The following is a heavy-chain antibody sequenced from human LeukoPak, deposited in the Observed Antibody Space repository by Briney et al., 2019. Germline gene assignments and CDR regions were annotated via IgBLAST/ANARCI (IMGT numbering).Heavy chain of an antibody. CDR1: GYSFTSYW. CDR3: ARANYYYGSGSYYNDYGMDV. Sequence: GESQNTSYKGSGYSFTSYWIGWVRQMPVKGLERIGIIYPGDSDTSYSPPFQGQATISADKSISTAYLQWSSLKASDTAMYYCARANYYYGSGSYYNDYGMDVWGKGTTVPVSS. J-gene: IGHJ6*04. D-gene: IGHD3-10*01. V-gene: IGHV5-51*01. CDR2: IYPGDSDT.